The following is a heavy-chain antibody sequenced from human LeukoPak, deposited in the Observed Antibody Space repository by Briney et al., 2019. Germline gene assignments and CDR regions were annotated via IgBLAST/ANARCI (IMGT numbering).Heavy chain of an antibody. J-gene: IGHJ4*02. D-gene: IGHD2-21*02. CDR2: ISGNTATI. V-gene: IGHV3-23*01. Sequence: GGSLRLSYAASGFTFRNYGMSWVRQAPGNGLEWVSGISGNTATINYAAPVKGRFTISRDNSKNTLYLQMNSLRAEDTAIYYCAKRLGDSPAFDYWGQGTLVTVSS. CDR3: AKRLGDSPAFDY. CDR1: GFTFRNYG.